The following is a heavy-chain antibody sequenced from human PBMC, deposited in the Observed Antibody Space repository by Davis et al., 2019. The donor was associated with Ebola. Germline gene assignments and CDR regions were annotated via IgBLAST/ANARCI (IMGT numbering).Heavy chain of an antibody. J-gene: IGHJ4*02. Sequence: LKISCAASGFTLSNYGMHWVRQAPGKGLQWVAVISFDGTDTYYADSVKGRFTISRDNSRNTLYLQINSLRGEDGAVYYCARDGMIDGKFDYWGQGTLVIVSS. CDR2: ISFDGTDT. CDR3: ARDGMIDGKFDY. D-gene: IGHD3-16*01. CDR1: GFTLSNYG. V-gene: IGHV3-30*19.